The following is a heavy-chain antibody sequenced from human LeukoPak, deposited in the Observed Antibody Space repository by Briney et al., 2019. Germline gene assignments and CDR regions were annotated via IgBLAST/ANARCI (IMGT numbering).Heavy chain of an antibody. J-gene: IGHJ4*02. CDR1: GYTFTGYY. CDR3: ARDQLGRWEPTTPSY. Sequence: ASVKVSCKASGYTFTGYYMHWVRQAPGQGLEWRGWINPNSGGTNYAQKFQGRVTMTRDTSISTAYMELSRLRSDDTAVYYCARDQLGRWEPTTPSYWGQGTLVTVSS. D-gene: IGHD1-26*01. V-gene: IGHV1-2*02. CDR2: INPNSGGT.